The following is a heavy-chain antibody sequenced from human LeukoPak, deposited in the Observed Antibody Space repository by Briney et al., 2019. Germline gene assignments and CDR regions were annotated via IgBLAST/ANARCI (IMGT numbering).Heavy chain of an antibody. D-gene: IGHD4-23*01. CDR3: ARGSTVVTPSDY. V-gene: IGHV1-8*01. Sequence: GASVKVSCKASGYTFTSYDINWVRQATGQGLEWMGWMNPNSGNTGYAQKFQGRVTMTRNTSISTAYMELCSLRSEDTAVYYCARGSTVVTPSDYWGQGTLVTVSS. CDR1: GYTFTSYD. J-gene: IGHJ4*02. CDR2: MNPNSGNT.